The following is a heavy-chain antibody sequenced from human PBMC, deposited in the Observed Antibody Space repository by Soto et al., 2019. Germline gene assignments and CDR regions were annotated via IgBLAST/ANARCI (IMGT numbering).Heavy chain of an antibody. CDR2: IYNSGGT. CDR3: AGGSIGTTRGVYYDI. V-gene: IGHV4-30-4*01. Sequence: SETLSLTCTVSGASVNSGGYFWSWIRQPPGKGPEWVADIYNSGGTYYNPSLKSRVSISVEMSKNQFSLKVTSVTAADTALYFCAGGSIGTTRGVYYDIWGRGTMVTVSS. D-gene: IGHD1-7*01. CDR1: GASVNSGGYF. J-gene: IGHJ3*02.